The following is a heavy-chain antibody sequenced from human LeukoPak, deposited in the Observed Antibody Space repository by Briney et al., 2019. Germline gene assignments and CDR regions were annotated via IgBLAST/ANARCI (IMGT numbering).Heavy chain of an antibody. V-gene: IGHV4-30-4*01. CDR2: IYHSGST. Sequence: PSQTLSLTCTVSGGPISSGDYYWSWIRQPPGKGLEWIGYIYHSGSTYYNPSLKSRVTISLDTSKNQFSLKMRSVTAADTAVYYCARGRVRFLYYFDYWGQGTLVTVSS. CDR3: ARGRVRFLYYFDY. D-gene: IGHD3-3*01. J-gene: IGHJ4*02. CDR1: GGPISSGDYY.